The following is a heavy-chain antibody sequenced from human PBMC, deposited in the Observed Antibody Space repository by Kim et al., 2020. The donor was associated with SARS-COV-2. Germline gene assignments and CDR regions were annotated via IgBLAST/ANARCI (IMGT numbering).Heavy chain of an antibody. J-gene: IGHJ3*01. Sequence: SLNSRVTISVDMSKNQISLKLSFVTAADTAVYYCARASSTYYYDLGAFDVWGQGTTVTVSS. V-gene: IGHV4-39*07. CDR3: ARASSTYYYDLGAFDV. D-gene: IGHD3-22*01.